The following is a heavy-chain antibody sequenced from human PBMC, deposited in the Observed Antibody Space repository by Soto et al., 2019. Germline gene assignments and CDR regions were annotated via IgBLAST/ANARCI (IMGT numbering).Heavy chain of an antibody. Sequence: GSSVKVSCKTSGYTFTTYGISCVRQAPGQALEWMIWISTSNGNTNYAQKFQGRITMTTDTSTATATTELRSLTPDDTPVHVSGGDRLGHGGFGCWRKGTLGTV. CDR1: GYTFTTYG. CDR2: ISTSNGNT. D-gene: IGHD3-22*01. V-gene: IGHV1-18*04. CDR3: GGDRLGHGGFGC. J-gene: IGHJ4*02.